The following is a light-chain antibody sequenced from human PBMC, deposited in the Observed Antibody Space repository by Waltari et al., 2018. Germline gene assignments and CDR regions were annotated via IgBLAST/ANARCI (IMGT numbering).Light chain of an antibody. V-gene: IGKV3-11*01. CDR2: DAS. J-gene: IGKJ2*01. CDR1: QSVSSH. CDR3: QQRINWPPYT. Sequence: IVLTQSPATLSLSPGERATLSCRASQSVSSHLAWYQQKPGQAPRLLIYDASNRATGIPARFSGSGSGTDFTLTISSLEPEDFAVYYCQQRINWPPYTFGQGTKLEIK.